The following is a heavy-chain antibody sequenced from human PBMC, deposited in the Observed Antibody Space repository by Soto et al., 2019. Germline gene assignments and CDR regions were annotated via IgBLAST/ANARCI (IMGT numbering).Heavy chain of an antibody. J-gene: IGHJ6*03. CDR2: IYYSGST. CDR1: GGSIGSYY. CDR3: ARHYDFWSGYYESPYYYYMDV. Sequence: PSETLSLTCTVSGGSIGSYYWSWIRQPPGRGLEWIGYIYYSGSTNYNPSLKSRVTISVDTSKNQFSLKLSSVTAADTAVYYCARHYDFWSGYYESPYYYYMDVWGKGTTVTVSS. D-gene: IGHD3-3*01. V-gene: IGHV4-59*08.